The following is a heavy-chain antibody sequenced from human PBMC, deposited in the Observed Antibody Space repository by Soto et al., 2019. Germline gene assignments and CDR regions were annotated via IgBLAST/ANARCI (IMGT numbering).Heavy chain of an antibody. CDR3: AKGTTVVTLGQGRLSGYYYYYGMDV. CDR2: IIPIFGTA. CDR1: GGTFSSYA. V-gene: IGHV1-69*13. Sequence: SVKVSCKASGGTFSSYAISWVRQAPGQGLEWMGGIIPIFGTANYAQKFQGRVTITADESTSTAYMELSSLRSEDTAVYYCAKGTTVVTLGQGRLSGYYYYYGMDVWGQATTVTVTS. J-gene: IGHJ6*02. D-gene: IGHD4-17*01.